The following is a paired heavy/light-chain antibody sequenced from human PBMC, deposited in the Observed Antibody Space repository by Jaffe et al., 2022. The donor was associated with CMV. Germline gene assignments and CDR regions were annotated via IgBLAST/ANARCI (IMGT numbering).Heavy chain of an antibody. V-gene: IGHV3-15*01. D-gene: IGHD3-10*01. CDR1: GFTFSNAW. CDR2: IKSKTDGGTT. Sequence: EVQLVESGGGLVKPGGSLRLSCAASGFTFSNAWMSWVRQAPGKGLEWVGRIKSKTDGGTTDYAAPVKGRFTISRDDSKNTLYLQMNSLKTEDTAVYYCTTDYYYGSGSYYPYYYYMDVWGKGTTVTVSS. J-gene: IGHJ6*03. CDR3: TTDYYYGSGSYYPYYYYMDV.
Light chain of an antibody. CDR3: MQALQTPVT. CDR2: LGS. J-gene: IGKJ4*01. V-gene: IGKV2-28*01. CDR1: QSLLHSNGYNY. Sequence: DIVMTQSPLSLPVTPGEPASISCRSSQSLLHSNGYNYLDWYLQKPGKSPQLLIYLGSNRASGVPDRFSGSGSGTDFTLKISRVEAEDVGVYYCMQALQTPVTFGGGTKVEIK.